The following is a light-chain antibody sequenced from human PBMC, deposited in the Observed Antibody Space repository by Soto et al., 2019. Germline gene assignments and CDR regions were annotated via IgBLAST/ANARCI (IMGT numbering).Light chain of an antibody. V-gene: IGLV2-8*01. CDR3: SSYAGSSTDV. Sequence: QSALTQPPSASGSPGQSVTISCTGTSSDVGGYGYVSWYQQHPGKAPKLMIYEVSKRPSGVPDRFSGCKSGNTASLTVSGLQAEDEADYYCSSYAGSSTDVFGTGTKVTVL. CDR2: EVS. CDR1: SSDVGGYGY. J-gene: IGLJ1*01.